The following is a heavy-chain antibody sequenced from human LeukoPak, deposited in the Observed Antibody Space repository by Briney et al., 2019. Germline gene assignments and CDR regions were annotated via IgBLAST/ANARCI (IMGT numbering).Heavy chain of an antibody. CDR1: GFIFSSYS. V-gene: IGHV3-21*06. CDR3: ARDRVVVATTTPPYWYFDL. D-gene: IGHD2-15*01. Sequence: PGGSLRLSCAASGFIFSSYSMNWVRQAPGKGLEWVSSISSSSSYIYYADSVKGRFTISRDNAKNSLYLQMNSLRAEDTALYYCARDRVVVATTTPPYWYFDLWGRGTRVTVSS. J-gene: IGHJ2*01. CDR2: ISSSSSYI.